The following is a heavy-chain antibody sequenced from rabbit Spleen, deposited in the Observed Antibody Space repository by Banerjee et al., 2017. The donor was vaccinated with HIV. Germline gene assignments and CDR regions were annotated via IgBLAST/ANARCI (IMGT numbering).Heavy chain of an antibody. CDR1: GFSFSDKAV. CDR3: ARDTSSSFSSYGMDL. D-gene: IGHD1-1*01. CDR2: INVITGRA. Sequence: QEQLVESGGGLVQPEGSLKLSCTASGFSFSDKAVMCWVRQAPGKGLEWIACINVITGRAVYASWAKGRFTFSKTSSTTVTLQMTSLTAADTATYFCARDTSSSFSSYGMDLWGPGTLVTVS. J-gene: IGHJ6*01. V-gene: IGHV1S45*01.